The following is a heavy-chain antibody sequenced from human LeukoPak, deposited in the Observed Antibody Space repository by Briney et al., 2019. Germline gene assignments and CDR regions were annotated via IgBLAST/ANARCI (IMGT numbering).Heavy chain of an antibody. D-gene: IGHD3-10*01. CDR1: GFTFSSYW. V-gene: IGHV3-7*01. J-gene: IGHJ5*02. CDR3: ARQGWYYGSGSYLRYNWFDP. Sequence: GGSLRLSCAASGFTFSSYWMSWVRQAPGKGLEWVANIKQDGSEKYYVDSVKGRFTISRDNAKNSLYLQMNSLRAEDTAVYYCARQGWYYGSGSYLRYNWFDPWGQGTLVTVSS. CDR2: IKQDGSEK.